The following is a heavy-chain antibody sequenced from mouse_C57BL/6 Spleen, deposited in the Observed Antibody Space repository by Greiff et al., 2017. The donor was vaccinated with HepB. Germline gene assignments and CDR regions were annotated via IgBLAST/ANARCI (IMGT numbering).Heavy chain of an antibody. V-gene: IGHV1-42*01. CDR2: INPSTGGT. J-gene: IGHJ3*01. CDR1: GYSFTGYY. D-gene: IGHD4-1*01. Sequence: EVKLQESGPELVKPGASVKISCKASGYSFTGYYMNWVKQSPEKSLEWIGEINPSTGGTTYNQKFKAKATLTVDKSSSTAYMQLKSLTSEDSAVYYCARFNWDRAYWGQGTLVTVSA. CDR3: ARFNWDRAY.